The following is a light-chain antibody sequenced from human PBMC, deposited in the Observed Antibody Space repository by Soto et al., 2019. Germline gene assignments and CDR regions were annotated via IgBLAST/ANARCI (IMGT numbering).Light chain of an antibody. V-gene: IGKV3-11*01. Sequence: EIVLTQSPATLSLSPGERATLSCRASQSVSSYLAWYQQKPGQAPRLLIYDASNRATGIPARFSGSGSGTDFTLTSRRLGPEDFAVYSCQQRSNWPRWTFGQGTKVEIK. CDR2: DAS. CDR1: QSVSSY. J-gene: IGKJ1*01. CDR3: QQRSNWPRWT.